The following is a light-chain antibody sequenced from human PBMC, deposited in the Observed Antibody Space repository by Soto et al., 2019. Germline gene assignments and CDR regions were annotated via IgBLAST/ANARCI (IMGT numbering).Light chain of an antibody. Sequence: SAVTQPASVSGSPRPPMTISCRGNSIDIGSYNYLAWYQQFTRKSPRLMIYSLSKQPPGDPDRFSGSKYVITRSLTIAGLQTEVEADYSSISYADRQSYLVGTGTKVTVL. CDR1: SIDIGSYNY. CDR2: SLS. J-gene: IGLJ1*01. V-gene: IGLV2-14*03. CDR3: ISYADRQSYL.